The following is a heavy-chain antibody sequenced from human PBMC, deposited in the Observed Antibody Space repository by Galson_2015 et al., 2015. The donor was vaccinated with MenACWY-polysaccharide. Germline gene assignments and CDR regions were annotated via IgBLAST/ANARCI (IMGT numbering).Heavy chain of an antibody. J-gene: IGHJ3*02. CDR3: ARESSRIFFQPLDI. CDR1: GLTFRSSG. D-gene: IGHD6-19*01. CDR2: IQNVGSPK. V-gene: IGHV3-33*05. Sequence: SLRLSCAASGLTFRSSGMHWVRQAPGKGLEWVALIQNVGSPKAYADSVKGRFTISRDNSKNTLYLEMNSLRAEDTAVYYCARESSRIFFQPLDIWAKGQWSPSLQ.